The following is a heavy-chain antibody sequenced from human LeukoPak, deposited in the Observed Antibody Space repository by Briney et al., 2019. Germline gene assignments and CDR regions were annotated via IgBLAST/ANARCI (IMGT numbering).Heavy chain of an antibody. CDR3: ARDLRYSYGYRPTATLGY. CDR2: INPNSGGT. Sequence: ASVKVSCKASGYTFTGYYMHWVRQAPGQGLEWMGWINPNSGGTNYAQKFQGRVTITADKSTSTAYMELSSLRSEDTAVYYCARDLRYSYGYRPTATLGYWGQGTLVTVSS. CDR1: GYTFTGYY. D-gene: IGHD5-18*01. V-gene: IGHV1-2*02. J-gene: IGHJ4*02.